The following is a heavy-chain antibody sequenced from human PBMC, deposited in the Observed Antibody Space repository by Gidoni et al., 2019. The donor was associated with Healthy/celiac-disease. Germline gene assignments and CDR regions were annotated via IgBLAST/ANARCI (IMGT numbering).Heavy chain of an antibody. D-gene: IGHD3-22*01. V-gene: IGHV3-7*01. Sequence: EVQLVESGGGLVEPGGSLRLSCAASGFTFSSYWMSWVRQAPGKGLGWVANIKQDGSEKYYVDSVKGRFTISRDNAKNSLYLQMNSLRAEDTAVYYCARDSSDYYDSSGYIDYWGQGTLVTVSS. CDR1: GFTFSSYW. CDR3: ARDSSDYYDSSGYIDY. CDR2: IKQDGSEK. J-gene: IGHJ4*02.